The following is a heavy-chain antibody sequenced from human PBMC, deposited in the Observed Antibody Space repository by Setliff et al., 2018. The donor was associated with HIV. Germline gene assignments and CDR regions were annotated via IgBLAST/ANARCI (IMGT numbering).Heavy chain of an antibody. CDR1: GYTFTRYD. Sequence: ASVKVSCKASGYTFTRYDINWVRQATGQGLEWMGWMNPNSGNTGYAQKFQGRVTFTRDTSTTTAYMEVSSLRSEDTAVYYCARGVNTAKVEDFWGQGTLVTVSS. CDR2: MNPNSGNT. J-gene: IGHJ4*02. D-gene: IGHD2-15*01. V-gene: IGHV1-8*03. CDR3: ARGVNTAKVEDF.